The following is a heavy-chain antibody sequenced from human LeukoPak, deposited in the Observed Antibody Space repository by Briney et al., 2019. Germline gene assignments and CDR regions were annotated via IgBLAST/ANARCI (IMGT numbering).Heavy chain of an antibody. CDR1: GGSISSYY. CDR3: ARAYDSSGYNDY. Sequence: SETLSLTCTVSGGSISSYYWSWIRQPPGKGLEWIGYIYYSGSTNYNPSLKSRVTISVDTSKNQFSLKLSSVTAADTAAYYCARAYDSSGYNDYWGQGTLVTVSS. CDR2: IYYSGST. D-gene: IGHD3-22*01. V-gene: IGHV4-59*01. J-gene: IGHJ4*02.